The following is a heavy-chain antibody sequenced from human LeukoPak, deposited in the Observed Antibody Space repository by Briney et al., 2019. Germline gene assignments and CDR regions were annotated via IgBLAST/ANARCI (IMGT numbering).Heavy chain of an antibody. CDR2: ISPDTGNT. V-gene: IGHV1-8*01. CDR1: GYTFTIYE. Sequence: ASVKVSCKASGYTFTIYEFNWVRQAPGQGLEWLGYISPDTGNTGYAQKFQGRVTMTRDTSISTACMELSSLTSEDTAVYYCARSPRFDPWGQGTLVTASS. J-gene: IGHJ5*02. CDR3: ARSPRFDP.